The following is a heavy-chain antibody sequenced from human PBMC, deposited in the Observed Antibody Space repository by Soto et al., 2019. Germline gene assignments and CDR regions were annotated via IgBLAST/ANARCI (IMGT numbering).Heavy chain of an antibody. CDR2: TSWNSGSI. CDR1: GFTFDDYA. J-gene: IGHJ6*02. CDR3: AKDTTVYSSGAHGIDV. V-gene: IGHV3-9*01. D-gene: IGHD6-19*01. Sequence: EVQLVESGGGLVQPGRSLRLSCAASGFTFDDYAMHWVRQAPGKGLEWVSGTSWNSGSIGYADSVKGRFTISRDNAKNSLYLQMNSLRAEDTALYFCAKDTTVYSSGAHGIDVWGQGTTVTVSS.